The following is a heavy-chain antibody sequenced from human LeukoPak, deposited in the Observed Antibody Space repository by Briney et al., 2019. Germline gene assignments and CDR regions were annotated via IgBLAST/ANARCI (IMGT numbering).Heavy chain of an antibody. CDR3: ARAPMNDYVWGSYTYYFDY. V-gene: IGHV3-7*04. Sequence: GGSLRLPCAASGFTFSSYWMSWVRQAPGKGLEWVANIKQDGSEKYYVDSVKGRFTISRDNAKNSLYLQMNSLRAEDTAVYYCARAPMNDYVWGSYTYYFDYWGQGTLVTVSS. D-gene: IGHD3-16*01. CDR2: IKQDGSEK. CDR1: GFTFSSYW. J-gene: IGHJ4*02.